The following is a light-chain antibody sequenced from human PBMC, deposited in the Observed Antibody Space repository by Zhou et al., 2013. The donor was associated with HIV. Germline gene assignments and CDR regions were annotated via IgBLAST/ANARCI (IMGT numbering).Light chain of an antibody. V-gene: IGKV1-39*01. CDR1: QPVSNY. Sequence: DIQLTQSPSSLSASVGDRVTITCRASQPVSNYLNWYQHKPGKAPKLLIYGSSNLQSGVPSRFSGSGSGTEFTLSINSLQPEDFATYYCQQSHSSPPTFGQGTRLEI. CDR3: QQSHSSPPT. CDR2: GSS. J-gene: IGKJ5*01.